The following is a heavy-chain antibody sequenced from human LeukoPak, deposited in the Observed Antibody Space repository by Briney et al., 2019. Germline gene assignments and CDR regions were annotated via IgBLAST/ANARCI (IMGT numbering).Heavy chain of an antibody. CDR2: VNQDGTEK. V-gene: IGHV3-7*05. D-gene: IGHD5-12*01. CDR3: AVRVATIIVYAMDV. J-gene: IGHJ6*02. Sequence: GGSLRLSCAASGFNFGDSRMTWVRQAPGKGLQWVANVNQDGTEKHFLDSVEGRFTISRDNSKNTLYLQMNSLRAEDTAVYYCAVRVATIIVYAMDVWGHGTTVTVSS. CDR1: GFNFGDSR.